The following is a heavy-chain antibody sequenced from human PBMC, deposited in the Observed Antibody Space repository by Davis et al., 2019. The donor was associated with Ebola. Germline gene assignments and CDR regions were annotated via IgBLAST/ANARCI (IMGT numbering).Heavy chain of an antibody. V-gene: IGHV3-21*01. Sequence: PGGSLRLSCAASGLPFSSYSMNWVRQPPGRGLEWVASINFRSSYIFYADSVQGRFTISRDNAKNSLYLQMHSLRVEDTAMYYCASMEMGSVSTIDSWGQGTLVTVSS. CDR2: INFRSSYI. CDR3: ASMEMGSVSTIDS. CDR1: GLPFSSYS. J-gene: IGHJ4*02. D-gene: IGHD5/OR15-5a*01.